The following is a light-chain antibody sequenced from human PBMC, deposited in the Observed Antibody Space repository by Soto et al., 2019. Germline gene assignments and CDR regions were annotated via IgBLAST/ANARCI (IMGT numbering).Light chain of an antibody. J-gene: IGLJ1*01. CDR3: STYLISSTSYI. Sequence: QSVLTQPASVSGSPGQSITISCTGTSRDIGTFNYISWYQRRPSKATKVMLYEVRNRPAGVSARFSGSKSGNTACLTISGVQAEDEADYYCSTYLISSTSYIFGTGTKVTVL. CDR1: SRDIGTFNY. V-gene: IGLV2-14*01. CDR2: EVR.